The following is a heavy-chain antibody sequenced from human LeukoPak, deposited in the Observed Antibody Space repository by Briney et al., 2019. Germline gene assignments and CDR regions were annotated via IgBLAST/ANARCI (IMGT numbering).Heavy chain of an antibody. Sequence: PGGSLRLSCAASGFTFSSYGMSRVRQAPGKGLEWVSAISGSGGSTYYADSVKGRFTISRDNSKNTLYLQMNSLRAEDTAVYYCAKDQRRERGLYSSSWYGNDYYYYMDVWGKGTTVTISS. CDR2: ISGSGGST. J-gene: IGHJ6*03. D-gene: IGHD6-13*01. CDR3: AKDQRRERGLYSSSWYGNDYYYYMDV. V-gene: IGHV3-23*01. CDR1: GFTFSSYG.